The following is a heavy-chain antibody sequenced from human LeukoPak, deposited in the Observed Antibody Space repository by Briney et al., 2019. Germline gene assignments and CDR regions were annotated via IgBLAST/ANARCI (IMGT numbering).Heavy chain of an antibody. J-gene: IGHJ4*02. CDR1: GFTFSSYS. CDR3: ARDLKYYDSSGFDY. CDR2: ISSSSSYI. V-gene: IGHV3-21*01. Sequence: PGGSLRLSCATSGFTFSSYSMNWVRQAPGKGLEGVSCISSSSSYIYYTDSVKGRFTISRDNAKNSLTLQMNSLRAEDTAVYYCARDLKYYDSSGFDYWGQGTLVTVSS. D-gene: IGHD3-22*01.